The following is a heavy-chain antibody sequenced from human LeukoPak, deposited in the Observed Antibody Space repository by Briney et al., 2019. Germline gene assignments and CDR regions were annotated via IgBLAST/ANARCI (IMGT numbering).Heavy chain of an antibody. CDR2: ISSSGSTI. CDR1: GFTFSRCE. Sequence: GGSLRLSCAASGFTFSRCEVNWVHQAPGKGLEGVSCISSSGSTIYYADSVKGRFTISRDNGKNSLYLQMNSLRAEDTAVYCCARDSVYYYDSSGYEGGDYSRRGTLVTVSS. CDR3: ARDSVYYYDSSGYEGGDY. D-gene: IGHD3-22*01. V-gene: IGHV3-48*03. J-gene: IGHJ4*02.